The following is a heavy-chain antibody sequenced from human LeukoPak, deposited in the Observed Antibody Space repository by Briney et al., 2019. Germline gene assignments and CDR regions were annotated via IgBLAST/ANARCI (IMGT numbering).Heavy chain of an antibody. CDR1: GFTFSSYV. V-gene: IGHV3-33*01. CDR3: ARDLGYGVRFDY. D-gene: IGHD5-12*01. CDR2: IWYVGSNK. J-gene: IGHJ4*02. Sequence: PGGSLRLSCAASGFTFSSYVMHWVRQAPGKGLEWVAVIWYVGSNKYYADSVKGRFTISRDNSKNTLYLQMNSLRAEDTAVYYCARDLGYGVRFDYWGQGTLVTVSS.